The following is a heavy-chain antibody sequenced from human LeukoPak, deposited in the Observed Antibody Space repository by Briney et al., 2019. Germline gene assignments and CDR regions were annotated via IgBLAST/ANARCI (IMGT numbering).Heavy chain of an antibody. J-gene: IGHJ4*02. CDR3: ARGLGFYDYVWGSHRYTPYYFDY. CDR2: IYYSGYT. Sequence: SETLSLTCIVSGGSTSSYYWNWIRQPPGKGLEWIGYIYYSGYTNYNPSLKSRVTISVDTSKNQFSLKLSSVTAADTAVYYCARGLGFYDYVWGSHRYTPYYFDYWGQGTLVTVSS. V-gene: IGHV4-59*01. CDR1: GGSTSSYY. D-gene: IGHD3-16*02.